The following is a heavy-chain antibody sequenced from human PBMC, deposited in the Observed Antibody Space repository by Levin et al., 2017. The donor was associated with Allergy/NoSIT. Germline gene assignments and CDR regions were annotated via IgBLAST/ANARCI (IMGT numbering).Heavy chain of an antibody. Sequence: ASVKVSCKASGGTFSSYAISWVRQAPGQGLEWMGGIIPIFGTANYAQKFQGRVTITADESTSTAYMELSSLRSEDTAVYYCARIEDYDFWSGYPWPWGQGTLVTVSS. CDR1: GGTFSSYA. J-gene: IGHJ4*02. CDR2: IIPIFGTA. V-gene: IGHV1-69*13. D-gene: IGHD3-3*01. CDR3: ARIEDYDFWSGYPWP.